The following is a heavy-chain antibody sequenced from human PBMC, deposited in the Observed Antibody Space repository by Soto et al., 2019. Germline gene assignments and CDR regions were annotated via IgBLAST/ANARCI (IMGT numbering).Heavy chain of an antibody. V-gene: IGHV1-8*01. D-gene: IGHD1-26*01. Sequence: QVQLVQSGAEVKKPGASVKVSCKASGYTFTSYDITWVRQATGQVLEWMGWMNSNSGNTGYAQKFQGRVTMTRNTSITTAYIELSRMRSEDTVGYYSTIEVAARPLDYWGQGTLVTVSS. CDR1: GYTFTSYD. CDR2: MNSNSGNT. J-gene: IGHJ4*02. CDR3: TIEVAARPLDY.